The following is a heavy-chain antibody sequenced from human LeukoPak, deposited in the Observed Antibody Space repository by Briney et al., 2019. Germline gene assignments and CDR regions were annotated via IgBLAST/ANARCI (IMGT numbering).Heavy chain of an antibody. J-gene: IGHJ4*02. V-gene: IGHV3-23*01. Sequence: GGSLRLSCAASGFTFSSYAMSWVRQAPGKGLEWVSTIVDTGDGTFYADSVRGRFTISRDNGKNSLYLEMNSLRAEDTAVYYCATGTEMDRGVIINGHLDYWGQGTLVTASS. D-gene: IGHD3-10*01. CDR2: IVDTGDGT. CDR3: ATGTEMDRGVIINGHLDY. CDR1: GFTFSSYA.